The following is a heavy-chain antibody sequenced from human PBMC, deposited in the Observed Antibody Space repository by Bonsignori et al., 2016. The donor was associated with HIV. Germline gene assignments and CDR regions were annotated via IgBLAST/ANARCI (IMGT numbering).Heavy chain of an antibody. D-gene: IGHD6-19*01. V-gene: IGHV4-39*01. J-gene: IGHJ4*02. CDR2: IYYTGST. Sequence: QLRLQESGPGLVRPSETLSLTCIVSGDSISSNAYYWDWIRQTPEKGLEWIGTIYYTGSTNYNPSLKSRITISLDTSKNQFSLRLSSVTAADTAVYHCGRRWAGTDYFDNWGQGTLVTVSS. CDR3: GRRWAGTDYFDN. CDR1: GDSISSNAYY.